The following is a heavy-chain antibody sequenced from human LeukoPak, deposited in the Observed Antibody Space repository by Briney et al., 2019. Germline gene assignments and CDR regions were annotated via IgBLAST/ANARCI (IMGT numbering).Heavy chain of an antibody. D-gene: IGHD5-18*01. CDR1: GGSISSGSYY. Sequence: SETLSLTCTVSGGSISSGSYYWGWIRQPPGKGLEWIGSIYYSGSTYYNPSLKSRVTISVDTSKNQFSLKLSSVTAADTAVYYCARVPFHVDTAMVPAEYYSDYWGQGTLVTVSS. J-gene: IGHJ4*02. V-gene: IGHV4-39*01. CDR2: IYYSGST. CDR3: ARVPFHVDTAMVPAEYYSDY.